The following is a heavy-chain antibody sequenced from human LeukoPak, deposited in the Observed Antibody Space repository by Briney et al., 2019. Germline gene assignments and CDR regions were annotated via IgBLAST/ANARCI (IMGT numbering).Heavy chain of an antibody. CDR2: SIGSGGSA. CDR3: ARSRAFNSGAFDP. CDR1: GFTFSTYT. Sequence: GGSLRLSCVASGFTFSTYTMNWIRQAPGKGLEWVSGSIGSGGSAFYADSVKGRFSISRDTSKNTLFLHMNNLRAGDTAVYYCARSRAFNSGAFDPWGQGSLVTVSS. V-gene: IGHV3-23*01. J-gene: IGHJ5*02. D-gene: IGHD1-26*01.